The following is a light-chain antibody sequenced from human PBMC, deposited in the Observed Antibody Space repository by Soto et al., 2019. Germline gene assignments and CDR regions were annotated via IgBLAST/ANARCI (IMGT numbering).Light chain of an antibody. Sequence: EIFLTQSPVPLSLSPGERATLSCRASQSVRTYLAWYQVKPGQAPRLLIYDASSRASGVPARFSGSGSGTDFTLTISSLEPEDFAVYYCQQRSNWPPITFGQGTRLEIK. CDR2: DAS. CDR3: QQRSNWPPIT. J-gene: IGKJ5*01. V-gene: IGKV3-11*01. CDR1: QSVRTY.